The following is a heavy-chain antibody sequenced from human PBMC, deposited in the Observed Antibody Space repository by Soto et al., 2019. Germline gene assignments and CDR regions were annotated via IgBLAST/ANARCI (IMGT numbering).Heavy chain of an antibody. CDR1: GFTFSSYW. D-gene: IGHD6-19*01. CDR3: AREEQWLVYGMDV. V-gene: IGHV3-74*01. J-gene: IGHJ6*02. CDR2: INSDGSST. Sequence: EVQLVESGGGLVQPGGSLRLSCAASGFTFSSYWMHWVRQAPGKGLVSVSRINSDGSSTSYADSVKGRFTISRDNAKNPLYLQMNSLRAEDTAVYYCAREEQWLVYGMDVWGQGTTVTVSS.